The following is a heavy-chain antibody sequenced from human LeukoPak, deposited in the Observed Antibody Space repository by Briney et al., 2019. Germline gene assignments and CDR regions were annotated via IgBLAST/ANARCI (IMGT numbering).Heavy chain of an antibody. J-gene: IGHJ5*02. CDR3: ARALPCGGDCYSSNWFDP. CDR1: GYTFTGYY. V-gene: IGHV1-2*02. Sequence: ASVKVSCKASGYTFTGYYMHWVRQAPGQGLEWMGWINPNSGGTNYAQKFQGRVTMTRDTSISTDYMELSRLRSDDTAVYYCARALPCGGDCYSSNWFDPWGQGTLVTVSS. CDR2: INPNSGGT. D-gene: IGHD2-21*02.